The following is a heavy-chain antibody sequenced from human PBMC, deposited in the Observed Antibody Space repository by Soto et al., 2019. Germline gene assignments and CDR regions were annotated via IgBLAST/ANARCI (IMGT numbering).Heavy chain of an antibody. D-gene: IGHD2-21*02. J-gene: IGHJ4*02. CDR3: AKAARTVVVTAITY. V-gene: IGHV3-30-3*01. Sequence: QVQLVESGGGVVQPGRSLRLSCAASGFTFSHYALHWVRQAPGKGLEWVALISFEGSNQFYADSVKGRFTISRANSKNTLYLQMNSLRADDTAVYYCAKAARTVVVTAITYWGQGTLVTVSS. CDR2: ISFEGSNQ. CDR1: GFTFSHYA.